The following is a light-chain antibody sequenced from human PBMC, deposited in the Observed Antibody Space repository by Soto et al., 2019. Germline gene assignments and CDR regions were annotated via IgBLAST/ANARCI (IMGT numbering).Light chain of an antibody. CDR1: SSDVGGYNY. Sequence: QSALTQPASVSGSPGQTITISCTGTSSDVGGYNYLSLYQQHPGKAPKVMIYEVSNRPSGVSNRFSGPKSGNTASLTISGLQAEDEADYFCSSYTTSGTPVFGGGTKLTVL. J-gene: IGLJ3*02. V-gene: IGLV2-14*01. CDR3: SSYTTSGTPV. CDR2: EVS.